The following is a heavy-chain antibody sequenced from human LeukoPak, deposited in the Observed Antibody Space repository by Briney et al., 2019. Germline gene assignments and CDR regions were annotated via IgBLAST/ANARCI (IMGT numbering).Heavy chain of an antibody. CDR2: IYHSGST. J-gene: IGHJ4*02. Sequence: SETLSLTCTVSGGSITSHYWSWIRQPPGKGLEWIGYIYHSGSTDYNPSLKSRVTLSVDTSKNQFSLHLSSVTAADTAFYHCARSGIVGASSSFDFWGQGILVTVSS. V-gene: IGHV4-59*11. CDR1: GGSITSHY. CDR3: ARSGIVGASSSFDF. D-gene: IGHD1-26*01.